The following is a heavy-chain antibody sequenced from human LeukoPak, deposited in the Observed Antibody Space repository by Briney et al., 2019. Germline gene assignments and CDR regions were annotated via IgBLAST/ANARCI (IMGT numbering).Heavy chain of an antibody. J-gene: IGHJ4*02. V-gene: IGHV3-30*02. CDR2: IRYDGSNK. D-gene: IGHD2-2*01. CDR1: GFTFSSYG. Sequence: GGSLRLSRAASGFTFSSYGMHWVRQAPGKGLEWVAFIRYDGSNKYYADSVKGRFTISRDNSKNTLYLQMNSLRAEDTAVYYCAKVLPPFYCSSTSCTTFDYWGQGTLVTVSS. CDR3: AKVLPPFYCSSTSCTTFDY.